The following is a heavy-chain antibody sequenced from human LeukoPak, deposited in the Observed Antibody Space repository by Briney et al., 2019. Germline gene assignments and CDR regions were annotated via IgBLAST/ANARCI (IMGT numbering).Heavy chain of an antibody. CDR1: GGSISSYY. J-gene: IGHJ3*02. CDR2: IYYSGST. D-gene: IGHD1-26*01. CDR3: ARGSGSYFPDAFDI. Sequence: SETLSLTCTVSGGSISSYYWSWIRQPPGKGLEWIGYIYYSGSTNYNPSLKSRVTIPVDTSKNQFSLKLSSVTAADTAVYYCARGSGSYFPDAFDIWGQGTMVTVSS. V-gene: IGHV4-59*01.